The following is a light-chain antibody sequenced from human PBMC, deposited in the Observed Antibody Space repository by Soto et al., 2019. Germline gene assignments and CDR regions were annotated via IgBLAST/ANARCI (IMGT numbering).Light chain of an antibody. CDR1: QSISTW. CDR2: KAS. V-gene: IGKV1-5*03. Sequence: DIQMTQSPSTLSASVGDRVTITCRASQSISTWLAWFQQKPGKAPKLLIYKASSLESGVPSSFSGSGSGTEFTLTISSLQPDDFAIYYCQQYNSFPYTFGQGTKLEIK. J-gene: IGKJ2*01. CDR3: QQYNSFPYT.